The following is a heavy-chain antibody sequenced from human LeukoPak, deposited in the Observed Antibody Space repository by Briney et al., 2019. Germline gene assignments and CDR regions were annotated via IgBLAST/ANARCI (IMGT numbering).Heavy chain of an antibody. CDR2: IYNSGIT. CDR1: GGSISSYY. CDR3: ARWDTAMVTFDY. V-gene: IGHV4-59*01. Sequence: TSETLSLTCAVSGGSISSYYWSWIRQPPGKGLEWIGYIYNSGITNYNPSLKSRVTISVDTSKNQFSLKLSSVTAADTAVCYCARWDTAMVTFDYWGQGTLVTVSS. J-gene: IGHJ4*02. D-gene: IGHD5-18*01.